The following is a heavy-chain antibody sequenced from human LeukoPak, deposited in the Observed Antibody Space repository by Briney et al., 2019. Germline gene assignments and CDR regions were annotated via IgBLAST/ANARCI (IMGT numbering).Heavy chain of an antibody. CDR1: GLTFRNYA. CDR3: AREIVGYDAFDI. CDR2: IRQDGNVR. D-gene: IGHD1-1*01. J-gene: IGHJ3*02. V-gene: IGHV3-7*01. Sequence: GGSLRLSCAASGLTFRNYAMSWVRQTPAKGLEWMANIRQDGNVRYYVDSVRGRFTISRDNAKNSLYLQMNNLRADDTALYYCAREIVGYDAFDIWGQGTMVTVSS.